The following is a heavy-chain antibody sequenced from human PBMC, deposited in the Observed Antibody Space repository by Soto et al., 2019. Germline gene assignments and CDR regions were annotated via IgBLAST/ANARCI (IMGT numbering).Heavy chain of an antibody. D-gene: IGHD6-19*01. V-gene: IGHV1-69*12. CDR3: ARGSGWTQDYYGMDV. CDR1: GGTLSSYA. CDR2: IIPIFGTA. J-gene: IGHJ6*02. Sequence: QVQLVQSGAEVKKPGSSVKVSCKASGGTLSSYAIRWVRQAPGQGLEWMGGIIPIFGTANYAQKFQGRVTITADESTSTAYMELSSLRSEETAVFYCARGSGWTQDYYGMDVWGQGTTVTVSS.